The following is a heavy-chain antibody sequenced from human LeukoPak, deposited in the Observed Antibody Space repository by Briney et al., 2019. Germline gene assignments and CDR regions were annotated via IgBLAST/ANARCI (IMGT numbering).Heavy chain of an antibody. V-gene: IGHV3-30*01. CDR2: ISYDGSNK. CDR3: ARDQQYDFWSGYWGYFDY. D-gene: IGHD3-3*01. CDR1: GLTFSSYA. J-gene: IGHJ4*02. Sequence: GGSLRLSCAASGLTFSSYAMPWVRQPPGKGREWVAVISYDGSNKYYADCVKGRFTISRDNSKNTLYLQMNSLRAEDTAVYYCARDQQYDFWSGYWGYFDYWGQGTLVTVSS.